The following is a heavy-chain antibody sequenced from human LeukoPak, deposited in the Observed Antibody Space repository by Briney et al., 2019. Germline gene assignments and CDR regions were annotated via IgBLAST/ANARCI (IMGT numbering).Heavy chain of an antibody. J-gene: IGHJ6*02. CDR3: ARDQVTMVRGVINYGMDV. CDR1: GFTFSSYG. Sequence: GGSPRLSCAASGFTFSSYGMHWVRQAPGKGLEWVAVIWYDGSNKYYADSVKGRFTISRDNSKNTLYLQMNSLRAEDTAVYYCARDQVTMVRGVINYGMDVWGQGTTVTVSS. V-gene: IGHV3-33*01. D-gene: IGHD3-10*01. CDR2: IWYDGSNK.